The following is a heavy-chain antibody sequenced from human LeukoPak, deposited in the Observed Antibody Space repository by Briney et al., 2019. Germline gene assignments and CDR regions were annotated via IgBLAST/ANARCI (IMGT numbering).Heavy chain of an antibody. CDR2: IYTSGST. CDR3: AREWPRRELTKDLYFDY. Sequence: PSETLSLTCTVSGGSISSGSYYWSWIRQPAGKGLEWIGRIYTSGSTNYNPSLKSRVTISVDTSKNQFSLKLSSVTAADTAVYYCAREWPRRELTKDLYFDYWGQGTLVTVSS. J-gene: IGHJ4*02. V-gene: IGHV4-61*02. CDR1: GGSISSGSYY. D-gene: IGHD1-26*01.